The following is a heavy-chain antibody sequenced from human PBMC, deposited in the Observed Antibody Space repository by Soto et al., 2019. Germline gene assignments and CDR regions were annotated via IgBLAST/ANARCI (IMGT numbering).Heavy chain of an antibody. CDR1: GGSISSYY. CDR3: ARHPLVTDAFDI. D-gene: IGHD2-21*02. J-gene: IGHJ3*02. CDR2: IYYSGNT. Sequence: SETLPLSCTVSGGSISSYYWSWIRQPPGKGLEWIGYIYYSGNTYYNPSLKSRVTISVDTSKNQFSLKLSSVTAADTAVYYCARHPLVTDAFDIWGQGTMVTVSS. V-gene: IGHV4-59*08.